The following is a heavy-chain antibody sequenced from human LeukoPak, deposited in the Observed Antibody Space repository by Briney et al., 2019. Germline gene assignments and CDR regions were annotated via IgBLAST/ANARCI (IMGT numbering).Heavy chain of an antibody. CDR3: ASWDTMVRGVAYGMDV. D-gene: IGHD3-10*01. CDR1: GGTFSSYA. V-gene: IGHV1-69*04. Sequence: SVKVSCKASGGTFSSYAISWVRQAPGQGLEWMGRIIPILGIANYAQKFQGRVTITADKSTSTAYMKLSSLRSEDTAVYYCASWDTMVRGVAYGMDVWGQGTTVTVSS. J-gene: IGHJ6*02. CDR2: IIPILGIA.